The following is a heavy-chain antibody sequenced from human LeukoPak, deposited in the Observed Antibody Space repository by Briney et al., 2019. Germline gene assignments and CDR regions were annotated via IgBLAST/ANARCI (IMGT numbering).Heavy chain of an antibody. J-gene: IGHJ4*02. CDR1: GFSFSDYP. V-gene: IGHV3-48*02. Sequence: GGSLRLSCATPGFSFSDYPMNWVRQAPGKGLEWVSNIRTSSEGANLAFYADSVKGRVTFSRDDAKNTLYLHMHSLRDDDTAVYYCATDQRYAFDYWGQGILVTVSS. CDR2: IRTSSEGANLA. CDR3: ATDQRYAFDY. D-gene: IGHD3-9*01.